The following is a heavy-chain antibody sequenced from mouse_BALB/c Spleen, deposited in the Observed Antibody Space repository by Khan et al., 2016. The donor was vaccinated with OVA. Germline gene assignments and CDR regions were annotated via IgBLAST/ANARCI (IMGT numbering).Heavy chain of an antibody. J-gene: IGHJ3*01. CDR1: GYTFTNYW. CDR3: ARHDYGGFTY. V-gene: IGHV1-74*01. D-gene: IGHD2-4*01. CDR2: IDPSSGET. Sequence: QVQLKQSGPDLVRPGASVKMSCKASGYTFTNYWIHWVKQRPGQGLEWIGMIDPSSGETILNKKFNDKATLNVDKSSNTAYMQISSLTSEDSAVYSCARHDYGGFTYWGQGTLVTVSA.